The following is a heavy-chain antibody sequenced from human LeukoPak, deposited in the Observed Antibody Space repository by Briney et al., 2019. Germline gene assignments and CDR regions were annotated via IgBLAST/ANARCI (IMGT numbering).Heavy chain of an antibody. CDR3: ARGGLYYYDSSGYFSY. Sequence: GGSLRLSCAASEFSVGSNYMTWVRQAPGKGLEWVSLIYSGGSTYYADSVKGRFTISRDNSKNTLYLQMNSLRAEDTAVYYCARGGLYYYDSSGYFSYWGQGTLVTVSS. V-gene: IGHV3-66*01. J-gene: IGHJ4*02. CDR1: EFSVGSNY. D-gene: IGHD3-22*01. CDR2: IYSGGST.